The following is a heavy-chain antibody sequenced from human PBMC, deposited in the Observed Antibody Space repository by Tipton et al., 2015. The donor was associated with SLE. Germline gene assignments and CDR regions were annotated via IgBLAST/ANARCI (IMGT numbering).Heavy chain of an antibody. J-gene: IGHJ4*02. CDR3: ARAGGRLPGGYFDY. CDR1: GFTFSSYW. Sequence: GSLRLSCAASGFTFSSYWMSWVRQAPGKGLEWVANIKQDGSEKYYVDSVKGRFTISRDNAKNSLYLQMNSLRAEDTAVYYCARAGGRLPGGYFDYWGQGTLVTVSS. D-gene: IGHD3-16*01. V-gene: IGHV3-7*01. CDR2: IKQDGSEK.